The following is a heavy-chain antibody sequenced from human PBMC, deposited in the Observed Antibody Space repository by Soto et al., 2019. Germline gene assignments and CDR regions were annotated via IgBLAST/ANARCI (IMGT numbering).Heavy chain of an antibody. CDR1: GYTFTSYA. V-gene: IGHV1-3*01. Sequence: ASVKVSCKASGYTFTSYAMHWVRQAPGQRLEWMGWINAGNGNTKYSQKFQGRVTITRDTSASTAYMELSSLRSEDTAVYYCARDPYILTANNWFDPWGQGTLVTVSS. D-gene: IGHD3-9*01. J-gene: IGHJ5*02. CDR2: INAGNGNT. CDR3: ARDPYILTANNWFDP.